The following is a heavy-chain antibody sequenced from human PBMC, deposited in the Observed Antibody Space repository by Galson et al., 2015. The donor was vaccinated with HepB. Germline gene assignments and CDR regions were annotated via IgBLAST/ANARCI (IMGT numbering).Heavy chain of an antibody. D-gene: IGHD2/OR15-2a*01. Sequence: SLRLSCAASEFTFTRFWMTWVRQAPGKGLEWVATIKEDGSEKYYVDSVKGRFSISRDNTKNSLFLQMNSLRDEDTAIYYCARGGGRLSDLWGQGTLVTVSS. V-gene: IGHV3-7*03. CDR3: ARGGGRLSDL. J-gene: IGHJ5*02. CDR2: IKEDGSEK. CDR1: EFTFTRFW.